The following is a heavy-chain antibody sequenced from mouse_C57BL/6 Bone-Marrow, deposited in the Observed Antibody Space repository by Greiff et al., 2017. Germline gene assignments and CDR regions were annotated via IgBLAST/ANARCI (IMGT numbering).Heavy chain of an antibody. CDR1: GFTFSDYG. CDR2: ISSGSSTI. J-gene: IGHJ4*01. Sequence: EVKLMESGGGLVKPGGSLKLSCAASGFTFSDYGMHWVRQAPEKGLEWVAYISSGSSTIYYADTVKGRFTISRDNAKNTLFLQMTSLRSEDTAMYYCARSSSNWGGAMDYWGQGTSVTVSS. D-gene: IGHD4-1*01. V-gene: IGHV5-17*01. CDR3: ARSSSNWGGAMDY.